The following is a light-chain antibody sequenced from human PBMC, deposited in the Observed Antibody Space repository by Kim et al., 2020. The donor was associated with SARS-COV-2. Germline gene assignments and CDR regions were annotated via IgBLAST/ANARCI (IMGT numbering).Light chain of an antibody. CDR1: SPNIGPGYD. Sequence: QRFPISCTVRSPNIGPGYDVHLYHQLPGPAPKLLLYGNSNRPSGVPDRFSGSKSGPSASLAITALQAEDEADYYCQSYDSSLSGWVFGGGTQLTVL. CDR2: GNS. J-gene: IGLJ3*02. V-gene: IGLV1-40*01. CDR3: QSYDSSLSGWV.